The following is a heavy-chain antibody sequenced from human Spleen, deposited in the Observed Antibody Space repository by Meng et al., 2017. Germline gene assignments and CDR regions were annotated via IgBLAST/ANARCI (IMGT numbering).Heavy chain of an antibody. D-gene: IGHD5-18*01. J-gene: IGHJ6*02. Sequence: GGSLRLSCAASGFTFSSYAMHWVRQAPGKGLEWVAVVSDDGSNKFYADSVRGRFTISRDNSKNTLYLQMNSLRAEDTAVYYCARGYSYGIYYYYGMDVWGQGTTVTVSS. CDR1: GFTFSSYA. CDR2: VSDDGSNK. CDR3: ARGYSYGIYYYYGMDV. V-gene: IGHV3-30*04.